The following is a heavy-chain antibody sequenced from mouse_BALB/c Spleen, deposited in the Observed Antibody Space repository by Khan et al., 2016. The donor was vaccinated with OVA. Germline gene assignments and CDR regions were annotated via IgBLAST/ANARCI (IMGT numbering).Heavy chain of an antibody. V-gene: IGHV1S137*01. J-gene: IGHJ3*01. CDR2: ISTYYGDA. D-gene: IGHD1-1*02. CDR3: ARGGGGDRFAY. Sequence: VQLQQSGAELVRPGVSVKISCKGSGYTFTDFTIHWVRQSHAKSLEWIGVISTYYGDANYNQNFKGKATMTVDKSSNTAYMELASLTSEDSAICYCARGGGGDRFAYWGQGTLVTVSA. CDR1: GYTFTDFT.